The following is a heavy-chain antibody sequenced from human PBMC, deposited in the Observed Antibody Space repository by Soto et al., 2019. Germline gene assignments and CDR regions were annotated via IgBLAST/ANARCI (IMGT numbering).Heavy chain of an antibody. V-gene: IGHV5-51*01. D-gene: IGHD1-26*01. Sequence: EVQLVQSGAEVKKPGESLRISCQASGYTFTKNWIGWVRQMPGKGLEFMGIIYPGDSDSRYSPSFLGQGTMSVDQSTSTAYLHLNSLRASDTGIYYCVLTRALVGATILDGFNVWGRGTEVTVSS. CDR2: IYPGDSDS. CDR3: VLTRALVGATILDGFNV. J-gene: IGHJ3*01. CDR1: GYTFTKNW.